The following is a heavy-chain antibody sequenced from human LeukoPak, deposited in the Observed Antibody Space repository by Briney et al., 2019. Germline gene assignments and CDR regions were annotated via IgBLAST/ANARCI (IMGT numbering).Heavy chain of an antibody. CDR3: ARIVVVPAGNCYYYGMDV. J-gene: IGHJ6*02. V-gene: IGHV1-18*01. CDR2: ISAYNGNT. CDR1: GYTFTSYG. Sequence: ASVKVSCKASGYTFTSYGISWVRQAPGQGLEWMGWISAYNGNTNYAQKLQGRVTMTTDTSTSTAYMELRSLRSDDTAVYYCARIVVVPAGNCYYYGMDVWGQGTTVTVSS. D-gene: IGHD2-2*01.